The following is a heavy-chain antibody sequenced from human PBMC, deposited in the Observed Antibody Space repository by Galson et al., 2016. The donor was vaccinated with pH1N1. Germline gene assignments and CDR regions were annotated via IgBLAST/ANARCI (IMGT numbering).Heavy chain of an antibody. Sequence: PALVQPTQTLTLTCTFSGFSISSSGMGVGWIRQPPGKALEWLAVIYWDDDKRYSQSLKSRLHITTDTSKNHVVLTMPNMDPMDKATYYCAHREVIITNAFDFWGQGTMVTVSS. V-gene: IGHV2-5*02. D-gene: IGHD3-22*01. CDR2: IYWDDDK. CDR3: AHREVIITNAFDF. CDR1: GFSISSSGMG. J-gene: IGHJ3*01.